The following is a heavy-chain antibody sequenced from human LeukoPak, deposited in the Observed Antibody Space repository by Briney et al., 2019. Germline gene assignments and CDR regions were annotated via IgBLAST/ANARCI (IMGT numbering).Heavy chain of an antibody. D-gene: IGHD6-13*01. V-gene: IGHV3-48*03. CDR3: ALPGIAASGTFDY. CDR2: ISGSDNTI. J-gene: IGHJ4*02. Sequence: GGSLRLSCAASGFTFSSYELNWVRQAPGKGLEWVSYISGSDNTIYYADSVKGRFTISRDNSKNTLYLQMNSLRAEDTAVYYCALPGIAASGTFDYWGQGTLVSVSS. CDR1: GFTFSSYE.